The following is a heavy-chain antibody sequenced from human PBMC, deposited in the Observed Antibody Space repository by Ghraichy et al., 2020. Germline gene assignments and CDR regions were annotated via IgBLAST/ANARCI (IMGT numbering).Heavy chain of an antibody. Sequence: ESLNISCTVSGYFISSGYYWGCIRQPPGKGLEWIGSIDHSGSNYYNPSLKSRVTISLDTSKNQFSLKLRSVTAADTAVYYCARSGAAGRYYYYYGMDVWGQGTTVTVSS. D-gene: IGHD6-13*01. CDR1: GYFISSGYY. J-gene: IGHJ6*02. CDR2: IDHSGSN. V-gene: IGHV4-38-2*02. CDR3: ARSGAAGRYYYYYGMDV.